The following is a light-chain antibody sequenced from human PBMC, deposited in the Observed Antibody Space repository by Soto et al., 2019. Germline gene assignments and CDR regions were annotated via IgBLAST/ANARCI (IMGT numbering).Light chain of an antibody. CDR3: SSYAGSNNSYV. J-gene: IGLJ1*01. V-gene: IGLV2-8*01. CDR2: EVS. CDR1: SSDVGGYNY. Sequence: QSALTQPPSASGSPGQPVTISCTGTSSDVGGYNYVSWYQQHPGKAPKLMIYEVSKRPSGVPDRFSGSKSGNTASLTVSGLQAEDEADYYCSSYAGSNNSYVFGTGTKLTVL.